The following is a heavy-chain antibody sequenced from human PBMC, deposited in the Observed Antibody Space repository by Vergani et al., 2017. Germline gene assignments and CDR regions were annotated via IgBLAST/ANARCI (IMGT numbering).Heavy chain of an antibody. D-gene: IGHD3-10*01. CDR3: ARVDDYGSGNHWKGSWFDP. V-gene: IGHV1-18*01. CDR2: ISAYNGNT. CDR1: GYTFTSYG. J-gene: IGHJ5*02. Sequence: QVQLVQSGAEVKKPGASVKVSCKASGYTFTSYGISWVRPAPGQGLEWMGWISAYNGNTHYAQKLQGRVTTTTDTATSTAYMELRSLRSDDTAVYYCARVDDYGSGNHWKGSWFDPWGQGTLVTVSS.